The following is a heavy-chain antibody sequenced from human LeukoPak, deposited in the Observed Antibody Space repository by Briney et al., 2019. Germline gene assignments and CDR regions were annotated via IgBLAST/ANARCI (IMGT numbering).Heavy chain of an antibody. CDR1: GYTFTTYY. CDR2: INPSGGST. J-gene: IGHJ4*02. Sequence: GASVKVSCKASGYTFTTYYLHWVRQAPGQGLEWMGIINPSGGSTTYAQKFQGRVTLTRDMSTTTLYMELSSLRSEDTAVYYCARVWGSGERGFDYWGQGTLVTVSS. V-gene: IGHV1-46*01. CDR3: ARVWGSGERGFDY. D-gene: IGHD3-16*01.